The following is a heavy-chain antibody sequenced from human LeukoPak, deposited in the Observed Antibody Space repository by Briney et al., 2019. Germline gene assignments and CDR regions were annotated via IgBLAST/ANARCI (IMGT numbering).Heavy chain of an antibody. V-gene: IGHV3-23*01. CDR1: GFTFSSYG. J-gene: IGHJ4*02. CDR2: ISSTGSST. D-gene: IGHD3-22*01. CDR3: APIYYPSLGY. Sequence: GGSLRLSCAVSGFTFSSYGMSWGRQAPGKGLEWVSAISSTGSSTYYADSVKGRFTISRDNSQNTLYLQMNSLRAEDTAVYYCAPIYYPSLGYWGQGTLVTVSS.